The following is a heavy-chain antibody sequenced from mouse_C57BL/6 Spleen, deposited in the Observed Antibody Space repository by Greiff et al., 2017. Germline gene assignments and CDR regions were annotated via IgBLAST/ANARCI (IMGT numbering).Heavy chain of an antibody. D-gene: IGHD1-3*01. CDR2: IDPSDSYT. Sequence: VQLQQPGAELVKPGASVKLSCKASGYTFTRYWMQWVKQRPGQGLEWIGEIDPSDSYTNYNQKFKGKATLTVDTSSSTAYMQLSSLTSEDSAVYYCAGHSSYFDYWGQGTTLTVSS. V-gene: IGHV1-50*01. J-gene: IGHJ2*01. CDR3: AGHSSYFDY. CDR1: GYTFTRYW.